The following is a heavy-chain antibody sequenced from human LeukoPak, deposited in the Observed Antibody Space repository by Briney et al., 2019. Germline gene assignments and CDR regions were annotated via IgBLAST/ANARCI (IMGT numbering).Heavy chain of an antibody. J-gene: IGHJ3*02. CDR3: ARDYLTDYYDSGGLDI. CDR2: INPNSGGT. CDR1: GYTFTGYY. Sequence: ASVTVSCKASGYTFTGYYMHWVRQAPGQGLEWMGWINPNSGGTNYAQKFQGRVTMTRDTSISTAYMELSRLRSDDTAVYYCARDYLTDYYDSGGLDIWGQGTMVTVSP. V-gene: IGHV1-2*02. D-gene: IGHD3-22*01.